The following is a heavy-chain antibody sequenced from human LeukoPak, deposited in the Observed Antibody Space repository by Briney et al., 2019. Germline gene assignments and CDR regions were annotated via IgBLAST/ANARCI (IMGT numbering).Heavy chain of an antibody. Sequence: PGGSLRLSCSASGFTFSDYDMNWVRQAPGKGLEWVSSISYLSSHVYYGDSVKGRFSISRDNAKKSLYLQMNSLGAEDTAIYYCGRAFPPLRTSSAGDLWGQGILVTVSS. D-gene: IGHD3-16*01. V-gene: IGHV3-21*01. CDR1: GFTFSDYD. J-gene: IGHJ4*02. CDR3: GRAFPPLRTSSAGDL. CDR2: ISYLSSHV.